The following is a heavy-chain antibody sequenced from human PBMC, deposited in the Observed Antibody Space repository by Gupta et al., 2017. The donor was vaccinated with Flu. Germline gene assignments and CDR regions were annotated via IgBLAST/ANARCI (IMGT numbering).Heavy chain of an antibody. D-gene: IGHD1-26*01. CDR3: ARLRRHSGSYYWFDS. J-gene: IGHJ5*01. Sequence: YYWSWLRQPPGQTLEWIGYVFDIVDTHYNPSLSSRVIISADTSRNQFSLNLTSVTTADTAIYYCARLRRHSGSYYWFDSWGQGTLVTVSS. CDR2: VFDIVDT. CDR1: YY. V-gene: IGHV4-61*07.